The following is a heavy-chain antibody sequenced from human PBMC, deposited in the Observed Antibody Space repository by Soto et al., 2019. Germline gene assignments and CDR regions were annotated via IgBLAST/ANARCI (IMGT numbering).Heavy chain of an antibody. Sequence: PGGSLRLSCAASGFTFSSYGMHWVRQAPGKGLEWVAVIWYDGSNKYYADSVEGRFTISRDNSKNTLYLQMNSLRAEDTAVYYCTAYCSGGSCYKDFDYWGQGTLVTVSS. CDR2: IWYDGSNK. J-gene: IGHJ4*02. CDR1: GFTFSSYG. V-gene: IGHV3-33*01. D-gene: IGHD2-15*01. CDR3: TAYCSGGSCYKDFDY.